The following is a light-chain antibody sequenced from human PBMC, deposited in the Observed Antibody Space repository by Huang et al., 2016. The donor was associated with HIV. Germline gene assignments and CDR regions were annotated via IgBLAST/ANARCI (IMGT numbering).Light chain of an antibody. J-gene: IGKJ4*01. CDR1: QCVSNY. CDR3: QQRNSWPPT. CDR2: ESA. V-gene: IGKV3-11*01. Sequence: VLTQSPATLSLSPGERATLSCRASQCVSNYLAWYRQKPGQPPRLLIYESANRATGIPARVSGSGSGTEFTLTISSLEPEDFALYYCQQRNSWPPTFGGGTKVEIK.